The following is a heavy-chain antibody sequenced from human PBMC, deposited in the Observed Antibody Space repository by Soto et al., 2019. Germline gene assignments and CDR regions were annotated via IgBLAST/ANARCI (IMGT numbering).Heavy chain of an antibody. J-gene: IGHJ4*02. CDR2: ISSSSSTI. CDR1: GFTFSSYS. V-gene: IGHV3-21*04. Sequence: GGSLKLSCAASGFTFSSYSMNGVRQAPGKGLEWVSSISSSSSTIYYADSVKGRFTISRDNAKNSLYLQMNSLRAEDTAVYYCARDSVRVYGDSYFDYWGQGTLVTVSS. D-gene: IGHD4-17*01. CDR3: ARDSVRVYGDSYFDY.